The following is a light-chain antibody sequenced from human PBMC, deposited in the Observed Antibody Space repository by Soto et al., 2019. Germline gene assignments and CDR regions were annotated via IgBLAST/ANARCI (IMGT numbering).Light chain of an antibody. CDR3: EQYAYSPLT. CDR2: DAS. CDR1: QNVGNNY. J-gene: IGKJ4*01. Sequence: EIVLTQSPGTLSLSPGERATISCRASQNVGNNYLAWFQQTPGQAPRLLIFDASSRATGIPDRFSGSGSGTDFTLTINRLEPDDFTVYYCEQYAYSPLTFGGGTKVEF. V-gene: IGKV3-20*01.